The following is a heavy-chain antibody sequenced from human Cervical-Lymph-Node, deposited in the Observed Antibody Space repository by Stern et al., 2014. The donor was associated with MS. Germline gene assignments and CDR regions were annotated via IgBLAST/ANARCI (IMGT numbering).Heavy chain of an antibody. CDR2: IIPIFGTA. J-gene: IGHJ6*02. V-gene: IGHV1-69*01. Sequence: QVQLVQSGAEVKKPGSSVKVSCKASGGTFSSYAISWVRQAPGPGLEWMGGIIPIFGTANYAQKFQGRVTITADESTSTAYMELSSLRSEDTAVYYCARGNYDSSGYYPPRYYYGMDVWGQGTTVTVSS. D-gene: IGHD3-22*01. CDR3: ARGNYDSSGYYPPRYYYGMDV. CDR1: GGTFSSYA.